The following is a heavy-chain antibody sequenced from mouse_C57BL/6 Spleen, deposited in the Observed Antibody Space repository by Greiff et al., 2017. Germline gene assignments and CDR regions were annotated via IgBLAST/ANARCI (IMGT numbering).Heavy chain of an antibody. CDR2: IDPSDSET. D-gene: IGHD2-4*01. Sequence: VQLQQPGAELVRPGSSVKLSCKASGYTFTSYWMHWVKQRPIQGLEWIGNIDPSDSETNYNQKFKDKATLTVDKSSSTSYMQLSSLTSEDSAVYYCARDYGGFDYWGQGTTLTVSS. V-gene: IGHV1-52*01. CDR1: GYTFTSYW. CDR3: ARDYGGFDY. J-gene: IGHJ2*01.